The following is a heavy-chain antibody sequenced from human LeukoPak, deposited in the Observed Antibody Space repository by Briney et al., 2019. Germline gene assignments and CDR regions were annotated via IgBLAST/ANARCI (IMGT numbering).Heavy chain of an antibody. CDR1: GYTFTGYY. CDR2: INPNSGGT. J-gene: IGHJ3*02. Sequence: ASVKVSCKASGYTFTGYYIHWVRQAPGQGLEWMGWINPNSGGTNYAQKFQGRVTMTRDTSISTAYMELSRLRSDDTAVYYCARWAAAGPSYDAFDIWGQGTMVTVSS. V-gene: IGHV1-2*02. CDR3: ARWAAAGPSYDAFDI. D-gene: IGHD6-13*01.